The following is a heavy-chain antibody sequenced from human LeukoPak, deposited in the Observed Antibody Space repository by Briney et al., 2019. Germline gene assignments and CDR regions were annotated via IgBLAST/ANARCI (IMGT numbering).Heavy chain of an antibody. Sequence: QPGGSLRLSRAASGFTFSSYGMHWVRQAPGKGLEWVAFIRYDGSNKYYADSVKGRFTISRDNSKNTLYLQMNSLRAEDTAVYYCAKVSFGEKEGPHDYWGQGTLVTVSS. V-gene: IGHV3-30*02. CDR3: AKVSFGEKEGPHDY. CDR1: GFTFSSYG. CDR2: IRYDGSNK. J-gene: IGHJ4*02. D-gene: IGHD3-10*01.